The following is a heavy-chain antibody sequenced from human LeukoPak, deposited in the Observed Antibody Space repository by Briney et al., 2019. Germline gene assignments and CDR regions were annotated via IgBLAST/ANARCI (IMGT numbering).Heavy chain of an antibody. Sequence: SSQTLSLTCTVSGGSISSGGYSWSWIRQPPGKGLEWIGYIYYSGSTNYNPSLKSRVTISVDTSKNQFSLKLSSVTAADTAVYYCASSPLDIWGQGTMVTVSS. CDR3: ASSPLDI. V-gene: IGHV4-30-4*07. CDR1: GGSISSGGYS. CDR2: IYYSGST. J-gene: IGHJ3*02.